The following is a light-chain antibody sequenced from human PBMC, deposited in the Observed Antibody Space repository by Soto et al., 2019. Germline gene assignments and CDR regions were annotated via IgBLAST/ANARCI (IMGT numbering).Light chain of an antibody. CDR3: QQYHKWSFT. V-gene: IGKV3-15*01. CDR1: HSVSSN. J-gene: IGKJ4*01. Sequence: EIVMTQSPATLSVSPGVRVTLSCRASHSVSSNLAWYQQKPGQAPRLLIYGASSKASGIPARFSGSGSETDFTLTISSLQSEDFAVYYCQQYHKWSFTFGGGTTVEIK. CDR2: GAS.